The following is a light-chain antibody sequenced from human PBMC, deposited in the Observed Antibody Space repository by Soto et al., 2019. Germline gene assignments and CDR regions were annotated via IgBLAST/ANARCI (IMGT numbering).Light chain of an antibody. J-gene: IGLJ2*01. V-gene: IGLV3-21*04. CDR1: NIGSKS. CDR3: QVWDSSSDHRV. Sequence: SYELTQPPSVSVAPGKTARITWGGNNIGSKSVHWYQQKPGQAPVLVIYYDSDRPSGIPERFSGSNSGNTATLTLSRVEAGDEADYYCQVWDSSSDHRVFGGGTKVTVL. CDR2: YDS.